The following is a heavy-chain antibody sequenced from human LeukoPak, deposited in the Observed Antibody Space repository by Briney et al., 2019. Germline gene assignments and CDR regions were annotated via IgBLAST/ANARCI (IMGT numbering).Heavy chain of an antibody. D-gene: IGHD3-10*01. CDR2: IYHSGST. CDR3: ARVFSEQVRGVISY. V-gene: IGHV4-30-2*01. Sequence: PSETLSLTCTVSGGSISSGGYYWSWIRQPPGKGLEWIGYIYHSGSTYYNPSLKSRVTISVDTSKNQFSLKLSSVTAADTAVYYCARVFSEQVRGVISYWGQGTLVTVSS. CDR1: GGSISSGGYY. J-gene: IGHJ4*02.